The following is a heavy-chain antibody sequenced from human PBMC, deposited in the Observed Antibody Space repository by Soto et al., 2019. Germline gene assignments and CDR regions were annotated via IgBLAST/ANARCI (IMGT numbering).Heavy chain of an antibody. V-gene: IGHV3-23*01. D-gene: IGHD3-3*01. CDR1: GFTFSSYA. J-gene: IGHJ3*02. CDR2: ISGSGGST. CDR3: AKSPGDFWSGYLWGDAFDI. Sequence: GGSLRLSCAASGFTFSSYAMSWVRQAPGKGLEWVSAISGSGGSTYYADSVKGRFTISRDNSKNTLYLQMNSLRAEDTAVYYCAKSPGDFWSGYLWGDAFDIWGQGTMVTVSS.